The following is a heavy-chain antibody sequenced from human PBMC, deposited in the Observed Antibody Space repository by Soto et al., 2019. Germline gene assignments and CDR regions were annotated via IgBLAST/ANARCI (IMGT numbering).Heavy chain of an antibody. V-gene: IGHV1-69*02. J-gene: IGHJ4*02. Sequence: QVQLVQSGAEVKKPGSSVKVSYKASGGTFSSYTISWVRQAPGQGLEWMGRIIPILGIANYAQKFQGRVTITADKSTSTAYMELSSLRSEDTAVYYCARSASSSLTYFDYWGQGTLVTVSS. CDR1: GGTFSSYT. D-gene: IGHD6-6*01. CDR2: IIPILGIA. CDR3: ARSASSSLTYFDY.